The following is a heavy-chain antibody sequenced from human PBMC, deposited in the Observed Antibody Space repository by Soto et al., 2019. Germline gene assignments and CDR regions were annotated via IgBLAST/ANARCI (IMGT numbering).Heavy chain of an antibody. V-gene: IGHV1-69*12. J-gene: IGHJ6*02. Sequence: QVQLVQSGAEVKKPGSSVKVSCKASGGTFSSYAISWVRQAPGQGLEWMGGIIPIFGTANYAQKFQGRVTITADESTSAAYMELSSLRSEDTAVYYCASGEVAHGYYYYGMDVWGQGTTVTVSS. CDR3: ASGEVAHGYYYYGMDV. CDR1: GGTFSSYA. D-gene: IGHD2-15*01. CDR2: IIPIFGTA.